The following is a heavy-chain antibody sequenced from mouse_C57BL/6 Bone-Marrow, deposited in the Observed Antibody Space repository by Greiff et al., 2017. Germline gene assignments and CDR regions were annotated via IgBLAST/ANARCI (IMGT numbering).Heavy chain of an antibody. CDR1: GFSLTSYG. D-gene: IGHD1-1*01. CDR3: AATVVAVDWYFDV. Sequence: VQRVESGPGLVQPSQSLSITCTVSGFSLTSYGVHWVRQSPGKGLEWLGVIWSGGSTDYNAAFISRLSISKDNSKSQVFFKMNSLQADDTAIYYCAATVVAVDWYFDVWGTGTTVTVSS. V-gene: IGHV2-2*01. CDR2: IWSGGST. J-gene: IGHJ1*03.